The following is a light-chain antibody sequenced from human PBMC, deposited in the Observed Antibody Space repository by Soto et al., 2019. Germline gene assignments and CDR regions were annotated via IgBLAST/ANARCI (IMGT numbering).Light chain of an antibody. CDR2: AAS. V-gene: IGKV1-6*01. CDR1: QGIRDD. J-gene: IGKJ2*01. CDR3: LQDYDYPYT. Sequence: AIQMTQSPSSLSASVGDRVTITCRASQGIRDDLAWYQQRPGKAPKLLIYAASNLQSGVPSRFSGSGSGTDFTLIISSLQPEDFATYYCLQDYDYPYTFGQGTKVEIK.